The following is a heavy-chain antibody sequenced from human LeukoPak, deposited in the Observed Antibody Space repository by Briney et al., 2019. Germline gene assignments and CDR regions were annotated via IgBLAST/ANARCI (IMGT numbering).Heavy chain of an antibody. CDR2: IYTGGST. D-gene: IGHD3-10*01. J-gene: IGHJ6*03. V-gene: IGHV4-61*02. CDR3: ARGKEWFGQWGYYYYMDV. CDR1: GGSISSGSYY. Sequence: SQTLSLTCTVSGGSISSGSYYWSWIRQPAGKGLEWIGRIYTGGSTNYNPFLKSRVTISVDTSKNQFSLKLSSVTAADTAVYYCARGKEWFGQWGYYYYMDVWGKGTTVTVSS.